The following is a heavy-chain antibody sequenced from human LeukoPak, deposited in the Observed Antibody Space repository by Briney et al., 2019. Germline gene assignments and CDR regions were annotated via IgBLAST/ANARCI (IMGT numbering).Heavy chain of an antibody. CDR1: GFTFSGFA. D-gene: IGHD5-24*01. V-gene: IGHV3-23*01. CDR2: VSGSGDNT. Sequence: QPGGSLRLSCAASGFTFSGFAMSWVRQAPGRGLEWVSTVSGSGDNTYDADSVKGRFTISGDNSKNTLYLQMDSLRAEDTAVYYCAKAVRVIDMAFAYWGQGTLVTVSS. J-gene: IGHJ4*02. CDR3: AKAVRVIDMAFAY.